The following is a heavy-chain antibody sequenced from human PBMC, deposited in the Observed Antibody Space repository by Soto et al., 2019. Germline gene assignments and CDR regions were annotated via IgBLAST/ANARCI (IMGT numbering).Heavy chain of an antibody. CDR3: AKLGYTVKTYH. CDR1: GFTFSSYG. CDR2: ISYDGSNK. Sequence: QVQLVESGGGVVQPGRSLRLSCAASGFTFSSYGMHWVRQAPGKGLEWVAVISYDGSNKYYADSVKGRFTISRDNSTNTLYLQMNSLRAEDTAVYYCAKLGYTVKTYHWGQGTLVTVSS. J-gene: IGHJ5*02. V-gene: IGHV3-30*18. D-gene: IGHD4-17*01.